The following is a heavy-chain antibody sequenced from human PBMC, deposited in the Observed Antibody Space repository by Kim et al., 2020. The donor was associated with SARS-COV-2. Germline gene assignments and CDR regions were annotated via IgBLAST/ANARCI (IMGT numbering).Heavy chain of an antibody. CDR1: GYTFTSYG. J-gene: IGHJ6*02. Sequence: ASVKVSCKASGYTFTSYGISWVRQAPGQGLEWMGWSSAYMGNTNYAQKPQGGVTMTTDTPTSTAYMGLRSLRSDDTAVYYCARGGGYYDSSGYYSYYYYGMDVWGQGTTVTVSS. D-gene: IGHD3-22*01. CDR3: ARGGGYYDSSGYYSYYYYGMDV. CDR2: SSAYMGNT. V-gene: IGHV1-18*04.